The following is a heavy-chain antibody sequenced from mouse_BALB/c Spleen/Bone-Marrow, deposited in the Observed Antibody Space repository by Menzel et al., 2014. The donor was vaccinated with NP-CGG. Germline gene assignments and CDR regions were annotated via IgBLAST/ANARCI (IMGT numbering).Heavy chain of an antibody. CDR2: IRNKANGYTT. J-gene: IGHJ2*01. CDR3: ARDKGRVFFDY. CDR1: GFTFTDYY. Sequence: DVMLVESGGGLVQPGGSLRLSCATSGFTFTDYYMNWVRQPPGKALEWLGFIRNKANGYTTEYSASVKSRFTISRDNSQNILYLQMNTLRADDSATYYCARDKGRVFFDYWGQGTTLTVS. V-gene: IGHV7-3*02.